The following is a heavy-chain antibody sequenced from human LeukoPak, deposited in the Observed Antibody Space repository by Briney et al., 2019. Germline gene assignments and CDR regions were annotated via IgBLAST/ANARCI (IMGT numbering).Heavy chain of an antibody. Sequence: GASVKVSCKASGYTFIGYYMNWVRQAPGQGLEWMGWISAYNGNTNYAPKLQGRVTMTTDTSTSTAYMELRSLRSDDTAVYYCARDRQCGYWGQGTLVTVSS. CDR1: GYTFIGYY. V-gene: IGHV1-18*01. CDR2: ISAYNGNT. J-gene: IGHJ4*02. D-gene: IGHD2-21*01. CDR3: ARDRQCGY.